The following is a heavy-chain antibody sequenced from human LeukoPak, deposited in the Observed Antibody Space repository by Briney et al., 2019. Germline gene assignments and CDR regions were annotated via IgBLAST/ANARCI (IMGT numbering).Heavy chain of an antibody. V-gene: IGHV3-30-3*01. J-gene: IGHJ6*02. D-gene: IGHD3-3*01. CDR2: ISYDGSNK. CDR3: ARGEQTYHDFWSGYIPDV. Sequence: GGSLRLSCAASGFTFSSYAMHWVRQAPGKGLEWVAVISYDGSNKYYADSVKGRFTISRDNSKNTLYLQMNSLRAEDTAVYYCARGEQTYHDFWSGYIPDVWGQGTTVTVSS. CDR1: GFTFSSYA.